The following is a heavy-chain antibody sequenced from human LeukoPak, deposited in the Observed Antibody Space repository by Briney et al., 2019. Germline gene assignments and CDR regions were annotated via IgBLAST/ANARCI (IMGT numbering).Heavy chain of an antibody. Sequence: GGPLTLSCGPCGFILSSYEMIWPREARERGVEWGSYIRSSGSTKDYTDSVNGKFTTSRDNANSSLYQQMKSLRAEDTAVDYCASRQAPYCGSTGCYWSYYYGMDVWGQGTTVTVSS. D-gene: IGHD2-2*01. CDR2: IRSSGSTK. V-gene: IGHV3-48*03. CDR3: ASRQAPYCGSTGCYWSYYYGMDV. J-gene: IGHJ6*02. CDR1: GFILSSYE.